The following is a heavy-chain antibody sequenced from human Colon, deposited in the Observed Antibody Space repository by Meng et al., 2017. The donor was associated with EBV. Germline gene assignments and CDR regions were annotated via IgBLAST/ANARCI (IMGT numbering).Heavy chain of an antibody. Sequence: QVQPVQAGAEVKKPGSSVKAACKTSGGSFSTYTFSWVRQAPGQGLEWMGGLIPVLNKAKSAPRFQDRVTFTADETTTTAYMELSSLTFEDTAVYFCARGRGNQPLFDFWGQGTLVTVSS. CDR2: LIPVLNKA. CDR3: ARGRGNQPLFDF. J-gene: IGHJ4*02. V-gene: IGHV1-69*10. D-gene: IGHD2/OR15-2a*01. CDR1: GGSFSTYT.